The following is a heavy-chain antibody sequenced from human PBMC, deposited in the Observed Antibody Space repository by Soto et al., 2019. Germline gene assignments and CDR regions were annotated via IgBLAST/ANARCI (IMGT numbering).Heavy chain of an antibody. V-gene: IGHV3-9*01. CDR3: AKGISIAASDY. D-gene: IGHD6-13*01. Sequence: EVHLVASGGGLVQPGRSLRLSCTGSGFTFDDYSLHWVRKAPGKGLEWVSGITWNSDRVDYADSVMGRFTISRDNAGNSLYLQMDSLRPEDTALYFCAKGISIAASDYWGQGTLVTVSS. J-gene: IGHJ4*02. CDR1: GFTFDDYS. CDR2: ITWNSDRV.